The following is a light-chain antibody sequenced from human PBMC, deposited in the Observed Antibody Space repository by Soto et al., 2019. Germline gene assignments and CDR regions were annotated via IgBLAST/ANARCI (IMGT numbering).Light chain of an antibody. V-gene: IGKV3-15*01. CDR2: GAS. J-gene: IGKJ4*02. Sequence: EIVMEQSPATLSVSPGERATLSCRASQSVSSNLAWYQQKPGQAPRLLIYGASTRATGIPARFSGSGSGTEFTLTITSLQSEDFAVYYCQQYNNWPQLTFGGGTKVELK. CDR3: QQYNNWPQLT. CDR1: QSVSSN.